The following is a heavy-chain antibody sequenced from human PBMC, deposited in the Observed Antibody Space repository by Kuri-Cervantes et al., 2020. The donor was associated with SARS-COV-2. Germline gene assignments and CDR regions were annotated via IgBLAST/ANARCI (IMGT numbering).Heavy chain of an antibody. Sequence: GGSLRLSCAASGFTVSSNYMSWVRQAPGKGLEWVSVIYSGGSTYYADSVKGRFTISRDNSKNTLYLQMNSLRAEDTAVYYCARVRSDNWNDDAFDYWGQGTLVTVSS. D-gene: IGHD1-1*01. CDR2: IYSGGST. V-gene: IGHV3-53*05. CDR1: GFTVSSNY. J-gene: IGHJ4*02. CDR3: ARVRSDNWNDDAFDY.